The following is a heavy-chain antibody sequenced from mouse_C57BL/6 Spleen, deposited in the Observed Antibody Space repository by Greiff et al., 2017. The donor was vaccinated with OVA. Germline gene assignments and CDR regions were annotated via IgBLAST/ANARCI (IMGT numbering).Heavy chain of an antibody. V-gene: IGHV1-55*01. CDR2: IYPGSGGT. D-gene: IGHD2-4*01. Sequence: VQLQQPGAELVKPGASVKMSCKASGYTFTSYWITWVKQRPGQGLEWIGDIYPGSGGTNYNEKFKSKATLTVDTSSSTAYMQLSSRTSEDSAVYYCARSRDYDGVDYWGQGTTLTVSS. CDR3: ARSRDYDGVDY. J-gene: IGHJ2*01. CDR1: GYTFTSYW.